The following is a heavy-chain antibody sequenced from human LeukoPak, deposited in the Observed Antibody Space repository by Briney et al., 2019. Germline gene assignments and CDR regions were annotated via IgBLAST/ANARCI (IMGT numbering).Heavy chain of an antibody. CDR3: ASPLRWYHKKISVSFDI. CDR1: GGSISSSSYY. D-gene: IGHD4-23*01. Sequence: SETLSLTCTVSGGSISSSSYYWGWIRQPPGKGLEWIGSIYYSGSTYYNPSLKSRVTISVDTSKNQFSLKLSSVTAADTAVYYCASPLRWYHKKISVSFDIWGQGTMVTVSS. J-gene: IGHJ3*02. CDR2: IYYSGST. V-gene: IGHV4-39*07.